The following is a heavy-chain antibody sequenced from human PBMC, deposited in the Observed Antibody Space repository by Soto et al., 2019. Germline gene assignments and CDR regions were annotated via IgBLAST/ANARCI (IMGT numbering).Heavy chain of an antibody. V-gene: IGHV3-30*04. Sequence: GGSLRLSCGGSGFIFKNYALNWVRQAPGKGLEWVASITRDGYNKYYADSVKGRFTISRDNSRDTLSLQMTALTIEDSSVYYCTKSSGGSSSVGMDYWGQGTRVTVSS. CDR2: ITRDGYNK. CDR1: GFIFKNYA. D-gene: IGHD6-6*01. J-gene: IGHJ4*02. CDR3: TKSSGGSSSVGMDY.